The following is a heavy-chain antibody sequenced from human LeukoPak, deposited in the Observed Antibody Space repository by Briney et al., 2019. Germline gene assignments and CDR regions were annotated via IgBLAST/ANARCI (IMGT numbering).Heavy chain of an antibody. Sequence: GGSLRLSCAASGFTFSSYGIHWVRQAPAKGLEWVSTIGGSGGDTYYRDSVKGRFTISRDNSKNTLYLQVKSLRAEDTAVYYCARWGQVFMFEDYWGQGTLVTVSS. CDR3: ARWGQVFMFEDY. V-gene: IGHV3-23*01. CDR2: IGGSGGDT. CDR1: GFTFSSYG. D-gene: IGHD3-16*01. J-gene: IGHJ4*02.